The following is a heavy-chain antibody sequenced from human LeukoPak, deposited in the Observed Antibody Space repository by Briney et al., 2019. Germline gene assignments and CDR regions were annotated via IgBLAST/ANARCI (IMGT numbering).Heavy chain of an antibody. Sequence: GGSLRLSCAASGFTFSSYSMNWVRQAPGKGLEWVSCISSTSNYIFYADSVRGRFTISRDNAKNSLYLQMDSLRAEDTAVYYCARGGIITSYAFEIWGQGAMVTVSS. D-gene: IGHD1-26*01. CDR2: ISSTSNYI. CDR1: GFTFSSYS. V-gene: IGHV3-21*01. J-gene: IGHJ3*02. CDR3: ARGGIITSYAFEI.